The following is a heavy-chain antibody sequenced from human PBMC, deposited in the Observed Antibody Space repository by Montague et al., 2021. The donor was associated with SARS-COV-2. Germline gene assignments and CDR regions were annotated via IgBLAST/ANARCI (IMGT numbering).Heavy chain of an antibody. Sequence: SETLSLTCAVSGYSISSSNYWTWIRQPPGKGLEWIGEITHRGSTTYNPPLESRVIISVDTSKKQFSLQLRSVTAAETAVYYCARWISRARGVDEWGQGTLVTVSS. V-gene: IGHV4-4*02. CDR1: GYSISSSNY. D-gene: IGHD3-10*01. CDR3: ARWISRARGVDE. CDR2: ITHRGST. J-gene: IGHJ1*01.